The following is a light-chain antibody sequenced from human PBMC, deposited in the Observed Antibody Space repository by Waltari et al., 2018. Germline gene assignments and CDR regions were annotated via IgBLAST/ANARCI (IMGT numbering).Light chain of an antibody. CDR1: KRGSKS. J-gene: IGLJ2*01. V-gene: IGLV3-21*01. CDR2: YNT. CDR3: QVWASDSEQGG. Sequence: YGRNQPPSGGGAPGEKGRRRGGGKKRGSKSVKRYQQEKGQAPSLVIYYNTDRPSGIPERFSGSNSGNTATLTISRVDTGDEADYYCQVWASDSEQGGVGGGTKLAVL.